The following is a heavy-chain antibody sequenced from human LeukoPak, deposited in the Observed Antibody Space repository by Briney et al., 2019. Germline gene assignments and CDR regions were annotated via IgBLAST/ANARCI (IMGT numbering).Heavy chain of an antibody. J-gene: IGHJ5*02. CDR1: GFTFSSYA. V-gene: IGHV3-23*01. CDR2: ISGSGGST. CDR3: AKDEYYDFWSGYLGSINWFDP. Sequence: GGSLRLSCAASGFTFSSYAMSWVRQAPGKGLEWVSAISGSGGSTYYADSVKGRFTISRDNSKNTLYLQVNSLRAEDTAVYYCAKDEYYDFWSGYLGSINWFDPWGQGTLVTVSS. D-gene: IGHD3-3*01.